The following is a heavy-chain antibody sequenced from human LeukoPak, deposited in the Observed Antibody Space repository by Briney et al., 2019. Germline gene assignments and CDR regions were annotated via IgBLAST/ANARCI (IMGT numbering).Heavy chain of an antibody. CDR2: IYYSGST. Sequence: SETLSLTCTLSAGSISSYYWSWIRQPPGKGLEWIGYIYYSGSTNYNPSLKSRVTISVDTSKNQFSLKLSSVTAADTAVYYCARSELGWFDPWGQGTLVTVSS. V-gene: IGHV4-59*08. J-gene: IGHJ5*02. CDR3: ARSELGWFDP. CDR1: AGSISSYY. D-gene: IGHD1-14*01.